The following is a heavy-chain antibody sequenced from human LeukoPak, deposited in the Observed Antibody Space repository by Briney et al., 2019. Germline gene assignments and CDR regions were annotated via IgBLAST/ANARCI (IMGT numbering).Heavy chain of an antibody. D-gene: IGHD5-12*01. J-gene: IGHJ4*02. Sequence: GASVKVSCKASGGTFSSYAISWVRQAPGQGLEWMGWISAYNGNTNYAQKLQGRVTMTTDTSTSTAYMELRSLRSDDTAVYYCARDRVYSGYGHLHYWGQGTLVTVSS. CDR1: GGTFSSYA. CDR3: ARDRVYSGYGHLHY. CDR2: ISAYNGNT. V-gene: IGHV1-18*01.